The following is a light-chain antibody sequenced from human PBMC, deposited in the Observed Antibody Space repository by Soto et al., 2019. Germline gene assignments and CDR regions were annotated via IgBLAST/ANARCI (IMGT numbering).Light chain of an antibody. Sequence: QSVLTQPPSVSEAPGQRVTISCTGSSSNIGAGYEAHWYQQVPGTAPKLLIYENNNRPSGVPDRFSGSKSGTSASLAITGLQAEDEAEYYCQSYDSSLSGYVFGTGTKIPVX. CDR1: SSNIGAGYE. CDR2: ENN. CDR3: QSYDSSLSGYV. J-gene: IGLJ1*01. V-gene: IGLV1-40*01.